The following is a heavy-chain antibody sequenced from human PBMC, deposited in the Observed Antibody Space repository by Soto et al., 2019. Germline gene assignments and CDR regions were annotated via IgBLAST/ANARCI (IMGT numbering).Heavy chain of an antibody. CDR1: GFTFAGYA. V-gene: IGHV3-23*01. J-gene: IGHJ4*02. CDR2: MSGSGAKT. Sequence: EVQLLESGGGLVQPGGSLRLSCESSGFTFAGYAINWVRQAPGKGLEWVSAMSGSGAKTFYADSVKGRFTISRDNSKNTVYLKMNSLRGDDTAIYFCAKDRGSGNYGVLKDFEYWGQGTLVTVSS. CDR3: AKDRGSGNYGVLKDFEY. D-gene: IGHD1-26*01.